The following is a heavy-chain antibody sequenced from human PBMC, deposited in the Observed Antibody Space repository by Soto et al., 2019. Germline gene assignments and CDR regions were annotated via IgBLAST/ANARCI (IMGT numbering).Heavy chain of an antibody. CDR2: IYYSGSA. Sequence: TSEALSLTCTVSGGSITSNAYYWGWIRQPPGKGLEWLGYIYYSGSASYNPSLKSRVTMSVDTSKNQFSLKLSSVTAADTAVYYCARRPKRGSLAWCFDYWGQGTLVTVSS. CDR1: GGSITSNAYY. D-gene: IGHD1-26*01. CDR3: ARRPKRGSLAWCFDY. V-gene: IGHV4-39*01. J-gene: IGHJ4*02.